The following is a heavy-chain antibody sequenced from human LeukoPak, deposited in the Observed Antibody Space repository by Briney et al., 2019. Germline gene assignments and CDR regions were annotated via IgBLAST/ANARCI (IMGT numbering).Heavy chain of an antibody. CDR2: VNHRGDT. V-gene: IGHV4-34*01. CDR1: GGSFTGDY. D-gene: IGHD1-1*01. Sequence: PSETLSLTCAVYGGSFTGDYWSWIRQSPGKGLQWIAEVNHRGDTNYNPSVKGRVTISVDTSKNQFSLKVTSLTAADTAVYYCARGPTISETGYLDYWGQGTLVTVSS. J-gene: IGHJ4*03. CDR3: ARGPTISETGYLDY.